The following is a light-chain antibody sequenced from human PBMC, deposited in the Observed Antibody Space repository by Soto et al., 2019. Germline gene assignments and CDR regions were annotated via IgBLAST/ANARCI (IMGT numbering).Light chain of an antibody. CDR2: RDS. CDR1: NIGTRN. Sequence: SYELTQPLSVSVPLGQTASITCGGNNIGTRNVHWYQQKPGQAPGLVVYRDSNRPSGIPERFSGSNSGNTATLTISRAQAGDEADYYCHVWDSSTAVFGGGTKLTVL. J-gene: IGLJ3*02. CDR3: HVWDSSTAV. V-gene: IGLV3-9*01.